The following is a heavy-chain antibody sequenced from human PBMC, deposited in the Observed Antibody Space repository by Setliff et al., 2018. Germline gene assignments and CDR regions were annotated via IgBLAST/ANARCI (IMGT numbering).Heavy chain of an antibody. CDR2: IYVTEST. CDR1: GESFSNNY. Sequence: SETLSLTCSVYGESFSNNYWSWLRQPAGKGLEWIGRIYVTESTKYNPSLKSRVTLSIDTSKNQFSLKLSSVTAADAALYYCAASRAYTGAVEEWFLPKTFDFWGQGSPVTVSS. V-gene: IGHV4-4*07. D-gene: IGHD3-10*01. CDR3: AASRAYTGAVEEWFLPKTFDF. J-gene: IGHJ4*02.